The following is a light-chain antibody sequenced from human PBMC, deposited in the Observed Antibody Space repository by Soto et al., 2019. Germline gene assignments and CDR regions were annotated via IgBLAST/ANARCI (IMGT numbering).Light chain of an antibody. CDR1: QSVSNDF. Sequence: EIVLPQSPGILSLSPGERATLSRRDRQSVSNDFLAWYQQKPGQAPRLLIYGASTRATDVPDRFSGSGSGADFTLTISRLEPEDFAVYYCQQYGSSPPRTFGQGTKVDIK. CDR2: GAS. J-gene: IGKJ1*01. V-gene: IGKV3-20*01. CDR3: QQYGSSPPRT.